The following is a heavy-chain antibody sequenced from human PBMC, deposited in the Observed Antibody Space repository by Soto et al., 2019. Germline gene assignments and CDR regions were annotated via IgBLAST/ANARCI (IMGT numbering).Heavy chain of an antibody. Sequence: QVQLQESGPGLVKPSETLSLTCTVSGGSISSYYWSWIRQPPGKGLEWIGYIYYSGSTNYNPSLKSRVTISVDTSKNQFSLKLSSVTAADTAVYYCASSAVTTCGYYYYYMDVWGKGTTVTVSS. J-gene: IGHJ6*03. V-gene: IGHV4-59*08. CDR1: GGSISSYY. D-gene: IGHD4-17*01. CDR2: IYYSGST. CDR3: ASSAVTTCGYYYYYMDV.